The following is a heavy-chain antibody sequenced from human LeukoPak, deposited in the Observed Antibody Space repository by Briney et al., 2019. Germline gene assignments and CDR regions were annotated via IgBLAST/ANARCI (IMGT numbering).Heavy chain of an antibody. Sequence: SETLSLTCTVSGGSISSGGYNWSWIRQHPGKGLEWIGYIYYSGSTYYNPSLKSRVTISVDTSKNQFSLKLSSVTAADTAVYYCAREGETFDYWGQGTLVTVSS. CDR1: GGSISSGGYN. D-gene: IGHD3-16*01. CDR3: AREGETFDY. J-gene: IGHJ4*02. CDR2: IYYSGST. V-gene: IGHV4-31*03.